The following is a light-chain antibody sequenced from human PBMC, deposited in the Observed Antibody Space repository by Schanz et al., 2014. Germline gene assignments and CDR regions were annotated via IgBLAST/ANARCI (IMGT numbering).Light chain of an antibody. CDR2: TNN. Sequence: QSVLTQPPSASGTPGQTVTISCSGDISNIGSNTVNWYQQLPGTAPKLLIYTNNQRPSGVPDRFSGSKSGNTASLTISGLQAEDEADYYCSSYTSTSTLYVFGTGTKLTVL. CDR3: SSYTSTSTLYV. CDR1: ISNIGSNT. V-gene: IGLV1-44*01. J-gene: IGLJ1*01.